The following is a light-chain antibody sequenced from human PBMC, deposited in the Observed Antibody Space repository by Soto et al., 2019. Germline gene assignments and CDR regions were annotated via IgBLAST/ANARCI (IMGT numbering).Light chain of an antibody. CDR1: ISDVGSYKY. J-gene: IGLJ1*01. CDR2: NVS. V-gene: IGLV2-14*01. Sequence: QSALTQPASVSGSPGQSITISCTGTISDVGSYKYVSWYQQHPGQAPKLMIYNVSNRPSGVSDRFSGSKSGNTASLTISGLQAEDEADYYCNSYTGTSALVFGTGTKMTVL. CDR3: NSYTGTSALV.